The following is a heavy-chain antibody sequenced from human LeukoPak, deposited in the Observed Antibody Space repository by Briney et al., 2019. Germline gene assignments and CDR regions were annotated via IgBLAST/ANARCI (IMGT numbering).Heavy chain of an antibody. Sequence: GGSLRLSCAASGFTFSSYAMSRVRQAPGKGLEWVSAISGSGGSTYYADSVKGRFTISRDNSKNTLYLQMNSLRAEDTAVYYCAKPYYDFWSGFDYWGQGTLVTVSS. D-gene: IGHD3-3*01. CDR1: GFTFSSYA. CDR3: AKPYYDFWSGFDY. CDR2: ISGSGGST. J-gene: IGHJ4*02. V-gene: IGHV3-23*01.